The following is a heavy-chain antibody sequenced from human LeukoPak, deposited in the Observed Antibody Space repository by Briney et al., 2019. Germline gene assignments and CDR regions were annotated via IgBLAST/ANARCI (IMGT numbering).Heavy chain of an antibody. J-gene: IGHJ5*02. D-gene: IGHD2-15*01. CDR2: INHSGST. CDR1: GFTFSTYA. V-gene: IGHV4-34*01. Sequence: GSLRLSCAASGFTFSTYAMSWVRQAPGKGLEWIGEINHSGSTNYNPSLKSRVTISVDTSKNQFSLKLSSVTAADTAVYYCARGRRKVVVVAAKGPNWFDPWGQGTLVTVSS. CDR3: ARGRRKVVVVAAKGPNWFDP.